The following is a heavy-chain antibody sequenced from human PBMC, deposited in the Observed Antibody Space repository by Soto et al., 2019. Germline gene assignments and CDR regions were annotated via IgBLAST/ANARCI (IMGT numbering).Heavy chain of an antibody. J-gene: IGHJ6*02. V-gene: IGHV5-51*01. D-gene: IGHD3-22*01. CDR1: GGSISSYY. Sequence: ETLSLTCTVSGGSISSYYWSWIRQPPGKGLEWMGIIYPGDSDTRYSPSFQGQVTISADKSISTAYLQWSSLKASDTAMYYCARQKPYYYDSSGYYYYYYGMDVWGQGTTVTVSS. CDR3: ARQKPYYYDSSGYYYYYYGMDV. CDR2: IYPGDSDT.